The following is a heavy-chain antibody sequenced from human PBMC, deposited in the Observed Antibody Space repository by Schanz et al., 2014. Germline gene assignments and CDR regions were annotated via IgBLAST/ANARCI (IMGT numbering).Heavy chain of an antibody. CDR1: RFTFSSYA. D-gene: IGHD3-16*01. Sequence: EVQLLESGGGLVQPGGSLRLSCAASRFTFSSYAMSWVRQAPGKGLEWVSYISSSSSYIYYADSMKGRFTISRDNAKNSLYLQMNSLRAEDTAVYYCARDYAGFDCWGQGTLVTVSS. CDR3: ARDYAGFDC. J-gene: IGHJ4*02. V-gene: IGHV3-21*01. CDR2: ISSSSSYI.